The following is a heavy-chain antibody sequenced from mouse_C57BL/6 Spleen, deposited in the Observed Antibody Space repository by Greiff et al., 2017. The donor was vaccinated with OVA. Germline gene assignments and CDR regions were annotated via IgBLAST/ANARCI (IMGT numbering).Heavy chain of an antibody. Sequence: QVQLKQSGPGLVQPSQSLSITCTVSGFSLTSYGVHWVRQSPGKGLEWLGVIWSGGSTDYNAAFISRLSISKDNSKSQVFFKMNSLQADDTAIYYCASIVTLAYWGQGTLVTVSA. J-gene: IGHJ3*01. CDR3: ASIVTLAY. D-gene: IGHD2-5*01. CDR1: GFSLTSYG. CDR2: IWSGGST. V-gene: IGHV2-2*01.